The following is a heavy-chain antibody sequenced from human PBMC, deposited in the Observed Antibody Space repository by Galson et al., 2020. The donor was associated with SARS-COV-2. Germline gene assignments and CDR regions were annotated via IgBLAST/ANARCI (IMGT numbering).Heavy chain of an antibody. V-gene: IGHV4-59*11. J-gene: IGHJ4*02. D-gene: IGHD6-19*01. CDR1: SDSISSHY. CDR2: IYYSGTT. CDR3: ASSQIAVAGVLAY. Sequence: SETLSPTCTASSDSISSHYWSWIRQPPRKGLEWIGYIYYSGTTNYSPSLKSRASVSMDTSRTQFSLKLSSVTAADTAVYYCASSQIAVAGVLAYWGQGTLVTVSS.